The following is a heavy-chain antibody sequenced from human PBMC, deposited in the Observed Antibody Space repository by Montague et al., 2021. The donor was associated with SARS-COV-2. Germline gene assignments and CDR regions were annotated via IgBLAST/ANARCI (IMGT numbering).Heavy chain of an antibody. D-gene: IGHD5-12*01. CDR3: ARGGGYSGYGHDY. J-gene: IGHJ4*02. CDR1: GGSISSYY. V-gene: IGHV4-59*01. CDR2: IYYSGST. Sequence: SETLSLTCTVSGGSISSYYWSWIRQPPGKGLEWIGYIYYSGSTNYNPSLKSRVTISVDTSKNQFSLKLSSVTAADTAVYYCARGGGYSGYGHDYWGQGTLVTVSS.